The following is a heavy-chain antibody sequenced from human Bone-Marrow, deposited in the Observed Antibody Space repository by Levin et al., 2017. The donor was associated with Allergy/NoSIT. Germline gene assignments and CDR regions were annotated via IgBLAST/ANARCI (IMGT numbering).Heavy chain of an antibody. V-gene: IGHV4-59*08. Sequence: PSETLSLTCTVSGGSISSYYWSWIRQPPGKGLEWIGYIYYSGSTNYNPSLKSRVTISVDTSKNQFSLKLSSVTAADTAVYYCARHFLPHYYYYGMDGWGQGTTVTVSS. CDR3: ARHFLPHYYYYGMDG. CDR2: IYYSGST. D-gene: IGHD1-14*01. CDR1: GGSISSYY. J-gene: IGHJ6*02.